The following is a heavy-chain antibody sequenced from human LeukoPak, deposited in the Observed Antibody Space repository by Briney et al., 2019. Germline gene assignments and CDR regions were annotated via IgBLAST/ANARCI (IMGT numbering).Heavy chain of an antibody. CDR2: INAGGGNT. V-gene: IGHV1-3*01. D-gene: IGHD1-26*01. Sequence: WASVKVSCKASGYTFIDYAIHWVRQAPGQRLEWMGWINAGGGNTRYSQHFQGRLTVTGDTSASTAYMELSSLRSEDTAVYYCALGAYDYWGQGTLVTVSS. J-gene: IGHJ4*02. CDR1: GYTFIDYA. CDR3: ALGAYDY.